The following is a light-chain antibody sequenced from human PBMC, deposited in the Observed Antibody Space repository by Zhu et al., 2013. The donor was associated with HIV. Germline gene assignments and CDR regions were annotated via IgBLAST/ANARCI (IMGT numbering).Light chain of an antibody. CDR3: QQYDSYPLT. J-gene: IGKJ4*01. CDR1: QSISTY. V-gene: IGKV1-39*01. CDR2: AAS. Sequence: DIQMTQSPSSLSASVGDRVTITCRASQSISTYLNWFQQKPGKAPNLLIYAASTLHSGVPSRFSGSGSGTEFTLTISSLQPDDFATYHCQQYDSYPLTFGGGTKVEIK.